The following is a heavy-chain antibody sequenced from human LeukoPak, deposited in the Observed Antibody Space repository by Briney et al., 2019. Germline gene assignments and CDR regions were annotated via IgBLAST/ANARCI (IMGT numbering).Heavy chain of an antibody. V-gene: IGHV3-23*01. CDR2: ISGSGGST. CDR3: AKDKLFGGSSWFYYFDY. J-gene: IGHJ4*02. D-gene: IGHD6-13*01. Sequence: KPGGSLRLSCAASGFTFSSYAMSWVRQAPGKGLEWVSAISGSGGSTYYADSVKGRFTISRDNSKNTLYLQMNSLRAEDTAVYYCAKDKLFGGSSWFYYFDYWGQGTLVTVSS. CDR1: GFTFSSYA.